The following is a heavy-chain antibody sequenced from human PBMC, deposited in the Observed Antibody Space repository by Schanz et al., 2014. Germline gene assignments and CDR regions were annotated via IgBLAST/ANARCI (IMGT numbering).Heavy chain of an antibody. CDR2: ISGSGGST. Sequence: VQLVESGGGVVQPGRSLRLSCAASGFTFSSYGMHWVRQAPGKGLEWVSAISGSGGSTYYAESVKGRFTISRDNSKNSLYLQMNSLRAEDTAVYYCARIGGSDFDYWAQGTLVTVSS. CDR3: ARIGGSDFDY. D-gene: IGHD3-10*01. V-gene: IGHV3-23*04. CDR1: GFTFSSYG. J-gene: IGHJ4*02.